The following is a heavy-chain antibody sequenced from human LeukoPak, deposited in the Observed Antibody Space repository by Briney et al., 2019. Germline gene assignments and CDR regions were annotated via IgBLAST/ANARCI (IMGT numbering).Heavy chain of an antibody. Sequence: PGGSLRLSCAASGFTFSSYWMTWVRQAPGKGREGVAHVKPDGREKSYVDSVKGRFTISRDNAQNSLYLQMNSLRAEDTAVYYCARDRGYYVFDYWGQGTLVTVSS. CDR1: GFTFSSYW. CDR2: VKPDGREK. V-gene: IGHV3-7*01. D-gene: IGHD3-22*01. CDR3: ARDRGYYVFDY. J-gene: IGHJ4*02.